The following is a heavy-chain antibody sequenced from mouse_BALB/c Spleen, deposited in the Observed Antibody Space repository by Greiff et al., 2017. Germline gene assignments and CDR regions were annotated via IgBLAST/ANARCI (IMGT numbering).Heavy chain of an antibody. D-gene: IGHD1-1*02. Sequence: EVQLQQSGAELVKPGASVKLSCTATGFNIKDTYMHWVKQRPEQGLEWIGRIDPANGNTKYDPKFQGKATITADTSSNTAYLQLSSLTSEDTAVYYCARGWTYYFDYWGQGTTLTVSA. CDR3: ARGWTYYFDY. CDR1: GFNIKDTY. CDR2: IDPANGNT. J-gene: IGHJ2*01. V-gene: IGHV14-3*02.